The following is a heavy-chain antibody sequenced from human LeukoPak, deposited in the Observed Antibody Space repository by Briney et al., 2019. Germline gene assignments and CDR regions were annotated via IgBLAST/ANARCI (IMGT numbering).Heavy chain of an antibody. V-gene: IGHV3-7*01. CDR2: IKQDGSEK. CDR1: GFTFSSYW. Sequence: GGSLRLSCAASGFTFSSYWMSWVRQAPGKGLEWVANIKQDGSEKYYVDSEKGRFTISRDNAKNSLYLQMNSLRAEDTAVYYCARAMTRIAARSYFDYWGQGTLVTVSS. J-gene: IGHJ4*02. D-gene: IGHD6-6*01. CDR3: ARAMTRIAARSYFDY.